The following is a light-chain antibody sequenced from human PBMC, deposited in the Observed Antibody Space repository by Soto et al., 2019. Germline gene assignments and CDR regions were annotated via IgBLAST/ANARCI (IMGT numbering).Light chain of an antibody. CDR2: GAS. J-gene: IGKJ1*01. CDR3: QQYNYWWT. CDR1: QSVSSN. Sequence: EVVMTQSPDTLSVYPGERATLSCRASQSVSSNLAWYQQTPGQAPTLLIYGASTRATGIPARFSGSGSGTEFTLTINSLQSVDFAVYYCQQYNYWWTFGQGTKVEI. V-gene: IGKV3-15*01.